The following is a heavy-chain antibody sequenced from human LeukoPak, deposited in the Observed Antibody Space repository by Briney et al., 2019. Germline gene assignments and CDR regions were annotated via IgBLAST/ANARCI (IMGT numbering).Heavy chain of an antibody. J-gene: IGHJ4*02. CDR1: GGLMNNYY. CDR3: ARGSGGDFDY. D-gene: IGHD3-10*01. CDR2: IYYSGST. V-gene: IGHV4-39*01. Sequence: SETLSLTCTVSGGLMNNYYWGWIRQPPGKGLEWIGSIYYSGSTYYNPSLKSRVTISVDTSKNQFSLKLSSVTAADTAVYYCARGSGGDFDYWGQGTLVTVSS.